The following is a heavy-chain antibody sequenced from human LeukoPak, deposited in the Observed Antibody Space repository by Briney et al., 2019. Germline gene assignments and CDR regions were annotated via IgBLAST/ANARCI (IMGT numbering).Heavy chain of an antibody. CDR3: VKDLKAGDYYYYGMDV. CDR1: GFIFDDYA. J-gene: IGHJ6*02. CDR2: ISWNSGRI. D-gene: IGHD6-25*01. V-gene: IGHV3-9*01. Sequence: GGSLRLSCAASGFIFDDYAMQWVRQAPGEGLEWVSGISWNSGRIGYADSVKGRFTISRDNAKNSLYLQMNSLRAEDTALYYCVKDLKAGDYYYYGMDVWGQGTTVTVSS.